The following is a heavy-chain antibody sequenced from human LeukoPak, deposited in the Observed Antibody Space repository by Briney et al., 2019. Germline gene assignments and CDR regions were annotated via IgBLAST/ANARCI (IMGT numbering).Heavy chain of an antibody. Sequence: SETLSLACTVSGGSISSSSYYWGWIRQPPGKGLEWIGRNYYSGSTYYNPSLKSRVTISVDTSKNQYSLKLSSVTAADTAVYYCARPLGIKGIAAAANWFDPWGQGTLVTVSS. D-gene: IGHD6-13*01. CDR1: GGSISSSSYY. V-gene: IGHV4-39*01. CDR2: NYYSGST. J-gene: IGHJ5*02. CDR3: ARPLGIKGIAAAANWFDP.